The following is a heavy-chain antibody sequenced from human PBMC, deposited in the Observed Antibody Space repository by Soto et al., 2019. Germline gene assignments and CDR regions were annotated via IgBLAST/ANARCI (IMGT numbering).Heavy chain of an antibody. V-gene: IGHV3-21*01. CDR1: GFTFSSYS. CDR3: AALLGGVFDY. J-gene: IGHJ4*02. CDR2: ISSSSSYI. Sequence: GGSLRLSCAASGFTFSSYSMNWVRQAPGKGLELVSSISSSSSYIYYADSVKGRFTISRDNAKNSLYLQMNSLRAEDTAVYYCAALLGGVFDYWGQGTLVTVSS. D-gene: IGHD2-15*01.